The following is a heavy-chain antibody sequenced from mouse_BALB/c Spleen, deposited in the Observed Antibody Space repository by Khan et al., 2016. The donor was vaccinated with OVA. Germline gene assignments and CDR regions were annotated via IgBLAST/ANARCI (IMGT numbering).Heavy chain of an antibody. CDR3: TRSYRSDFDY. D-gene: IGHD1-1*01. CDR2: INPHIGET. V-gene: IGHV1-20*02. J-gene: IGHJ2*01. Sequence: EVQLQQSGPELVKPGTSVKISCKASGYSFTGYFMNWVMQSHGKSLEWIGRINPHIGETFYNQKFKGKATLTVDESSSTAHMELRSLASEDSAGYYCTRSYRSDFDYWGQGTTLTVSS. CDR1: GYSFTGYF.